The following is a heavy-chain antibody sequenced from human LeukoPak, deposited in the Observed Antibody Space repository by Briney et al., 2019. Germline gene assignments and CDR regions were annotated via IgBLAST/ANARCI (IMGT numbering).Heavy chain of an antibody. Sequence: GESLKISCKGSGYSFTSYWIGGVRQMPGKGLEGMGIIHPGDSDTRYSPSFQGQVTISADKSISTPYLQWSSLKASDTAMYYCARHRPPPNYYDSGYYYGMDVWGQGTTVTVSS. CDR1: GYSFTSYW. J-gene: IGHJ6*02. CDR2: IHPGDSDT. D-gene: IGHD3-22*01. CDR3: ARHRPPPNYYDSGYYYGMDV. V-gene: IGHV5-51*01.